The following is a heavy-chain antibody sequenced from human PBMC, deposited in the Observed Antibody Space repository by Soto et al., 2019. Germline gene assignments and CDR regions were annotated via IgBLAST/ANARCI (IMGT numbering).Heavy chain of an antibody. CDR2: INSDESST. D-gene: IGHD2-2*01. V-gene: IGHV3-74*01. CDR1: GFTFSSYW. CDR3: ARSVSDIVVVPAALYYYYYGMDV. Sequence: GGSLRLSCAASGFTFSSYWMHWVRQAPGKRLVWVSRINSDESSTSYADSVKGRFTISRDNAKNTLYLQMNSLRAEDTAVYYCARSVSDIVVVPAALYYYYYGMDVWGQGXTVTVYS. J-gene: IGHJ6*02.